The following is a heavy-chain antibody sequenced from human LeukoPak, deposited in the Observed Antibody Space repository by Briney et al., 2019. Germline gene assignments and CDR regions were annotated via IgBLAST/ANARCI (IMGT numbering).Heavy chain of an antibody. J-gene: IGHJ4*02. D-gene: IGHD6-6*01. CDR1: GGFISSYY. Sequence: SEPLSLTCTGSGGFISSYYWSWIRQPPGKGLEWIGYIYTSGSTNYNPSLKSRVTISVDTSKNQFSLKLSSVTAADTAVYYCAGSLAARLVYWGQGTLVTVSS. V-gene: IGHV4-4*09. CDR3: AGSLAARLVY. CDR2: IYTSGST.